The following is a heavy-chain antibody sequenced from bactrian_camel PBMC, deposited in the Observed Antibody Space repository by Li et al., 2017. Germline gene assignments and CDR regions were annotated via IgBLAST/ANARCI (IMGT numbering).Heavy chain of an antibody. CDR1: DYSQRRAC. J-gene: IGHJ4*01. CDR2: ISSDDQT. D-gene: IGHD6*01. V-gene: IGHV3S55*01. Sequence: HVQLVESGGGAVQAGRSLTLFCAASDYSQRRACMGWFRQALGKEREAVAAISSDDQTSYAESVEGRFTISKDNAKNTLYLQMNSLKPEDTAMYYCAATYCGGSWYSQVAYWGRGTQVTVS. CDR3: AATYCGGSWYSQVAY.